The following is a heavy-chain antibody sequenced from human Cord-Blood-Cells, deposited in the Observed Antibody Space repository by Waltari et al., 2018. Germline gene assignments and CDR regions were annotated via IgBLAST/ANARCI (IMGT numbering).Heavy chain of an antibody. J-gene: IGHJ4*02. CDR3: ARTGAWELQYYFDY. Sequence: QVQLVESGGGVVQPGRSLRLSCAAPGFTFSSYAMHWVRQAPGKGLEWVAVISYDGSNKYYADSVKGRFTISRDNSKNTLYLQMNSLRAEDTAVYYCARTGAWELQYYFDYWGQGTLVTVSS. V-gene: IGHV3-30*04. CDR2: ISYDGSNK. CDR1: GFTFSSYA. D-gene: IGHD1-26*01.